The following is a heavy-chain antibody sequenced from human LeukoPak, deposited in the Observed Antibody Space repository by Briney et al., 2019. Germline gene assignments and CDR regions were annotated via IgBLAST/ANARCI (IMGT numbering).Heavy chain of an antibody. D-gene: IGHD6-19*01. CDR1: GFTFSSYA. Sequence: GGSLRLSCAASGFTFSSYAMSWVRQAPGKGLEWVSAISGSGGSTYYADSVKGRFTISRDNSKNTLYLQMNSLRAEDTAVYYCAKGRLYSSGWYYFDYWGQGTLVTVSS. CDR3: AKGRLYSSGWYYFDY. CDR2: ISGSGGST. J-gene: IGHJ4*02. V-gene: IGHV3-23*01.